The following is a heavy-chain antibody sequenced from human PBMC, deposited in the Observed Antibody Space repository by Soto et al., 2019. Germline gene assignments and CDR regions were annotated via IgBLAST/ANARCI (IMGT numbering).Heavy chain of an antibody. Sequence: QVQLVESGGGVVQPGRSLRLSCAASGFTFSNYGMHWVRQAPGKGLEWVAIISYDGINKYYAASVKGRFPVSRENSKNALYLQMNMQSAEDTGVYYCGKYKCDSAFGSGDCYSDVHSRGQGTEVTVSS. CDR2: ISYDGINK. J-gene: IGHJ4*02. CDR1: GFTFSNYG. V-gene: IGHV3-30*18. D-gene: IGHD2-21*02. CDR3: GKYKCDSAFGSGDCYSDVHS.